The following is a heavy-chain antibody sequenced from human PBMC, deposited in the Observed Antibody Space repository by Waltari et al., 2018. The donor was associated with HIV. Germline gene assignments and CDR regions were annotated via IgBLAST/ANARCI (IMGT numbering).Heavy chain of an antibody. CDR1: GFTFSSYG. J-gene: IGHJ6*02. V-gene: IGHV3-33*01. Sequence: QVQLVESGGGVVQPGRSLRLSCAASGFTFSSYGMHWVRQARGKGGEGVAVIWYEGTNKNCADSVKGRFTISRDNSKNTLYLQMNSLRAEDTAVYYCARDRSEGGGYYYYGLDVWGQGTTVTVSS. CDR3: ARDRSEGGGYYYYGLDV. D-gene: IGHD2-15*01. CDR2: IWYEGTNK.